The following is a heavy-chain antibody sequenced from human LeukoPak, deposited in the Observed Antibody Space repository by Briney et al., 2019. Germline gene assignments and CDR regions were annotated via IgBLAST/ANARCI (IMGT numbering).Heavy chain of an antibody. Sequence: GGSLRLSCAASGFTFRINKMNWVRQAPGKGLEWVSLIGSSGGSTYYADSVKGRFTISRDNSKNTLSLQMNSLRVEDTAIYYCAKDIQLSTWGLGTMVTVSS. D-gene: IGHD5-24*01. CDR2: IGSSGGST. CDR3: AKDIQLST. CDR1: GFTFRINK. J-gene: IGHJ3*01. V-gene: IGHV3-23*01.